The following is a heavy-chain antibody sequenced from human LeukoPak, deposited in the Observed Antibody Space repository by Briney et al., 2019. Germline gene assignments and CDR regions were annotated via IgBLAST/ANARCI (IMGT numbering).Heavy chain of an antibody. V-gene: IGHV4-34*01. J-gene: IGHJ5*02. D-gene: IGHD3-10*01. CDR1: GGSFSGYY. Sequence: SETLSLTCAVYGGSFSGYYWSWIRQPPGKGLEWIGEISHSGSTNYNPSLKSRVTISVDTSKNQFSLKLSSVTAADTAVYYCARLMVRGVISNWFDPWGQGTLVTVSS. CDR2: ISHSGST. CDR3: ARLMVRGVISNWFDP.